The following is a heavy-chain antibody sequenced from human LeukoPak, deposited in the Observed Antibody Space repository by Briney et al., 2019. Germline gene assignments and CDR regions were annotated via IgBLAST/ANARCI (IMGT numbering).Heavy chain of an antibody. D-gene: IGHD3-22*01. CDR2: FSYSGST. CDR3: ARGGDYYDSIGTRHFYFDY. CDR1: GASISSYY. J-gene: IGHJ4*02. V-gene: IGHV4-59*01. Sequence: SETLSLTCTVSGASISSYYCTWIRQPPGKGLEWIGFFSYSGSTNYNPSLKSRVTISVDTSKNQFSLKLNSVTAADTAVYYCARGGDYYDSIGTRHFYFDYWGQGTLVTVSS.